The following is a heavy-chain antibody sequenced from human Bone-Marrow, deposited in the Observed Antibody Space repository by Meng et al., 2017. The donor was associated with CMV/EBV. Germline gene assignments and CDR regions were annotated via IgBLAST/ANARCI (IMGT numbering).Heavy chain of an antibody. CDR2: INSDGSST. V-gene: IGHV3-74*01. J-gene: IGHJ6*02. CDR1: GFTFSSYW. Sequence: GGSLRLSCAASGFTFSSYWMHWVRQAPGKGLVWVSRINSDGSSTSYAGSVKGRFTISRDNAKNTLYLQMNSLRAEDTAVYYGASIGGTMIPTRRGYYGMDVWGQGTTVTVSS. CDR3: ASIGGTMIPTRRGYYGMDV. D-gene: IGHD3-22*01.